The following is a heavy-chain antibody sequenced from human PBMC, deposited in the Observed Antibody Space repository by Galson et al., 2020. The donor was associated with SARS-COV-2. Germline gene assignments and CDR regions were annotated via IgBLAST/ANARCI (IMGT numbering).Heavy chain of an antibody. CDR1: GGSSSDYS. CDR2: ISHSGST. CDR3: ARGGSRPIMVFDYYYFYMDV. V-gene: IGHV4-34*01. J-gene: IGHJ6*03. D-gene: IGHD2-8*01. Sequence: SETLSLTCAVYGGSSSDYSWTWVRQPPGKGLEWIGEISHSGSTNYSPSLKSRVFMSVDTSKNQFSLKLSSVTAADTAVYFCARGGSRPIMVFDYYYFYMDVWGKGTTVTVSS.